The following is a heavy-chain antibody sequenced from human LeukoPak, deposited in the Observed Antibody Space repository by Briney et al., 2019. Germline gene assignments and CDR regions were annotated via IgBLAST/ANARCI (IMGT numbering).Heavy chain of an antibody. Sequence: PGGSLRLSCAASGFTFSSYAMHWVRQAPGKGLEWVAVISYDGSNKYYADSVKGRFTISRDNSKNTLYLQMNSLRAEDTAVYYCARDDSGPIVVVPAAIDYWGQGTLVTVPS. J-gene: IGHJ4*02. CDR1: GFTFSSYA. CDR3: ARDDSGPIVVVPAAIDY. V-gene: IGHV3-30-3*01. D-gene: IGHD2-2*02. CDR2: ISYDGSNK.